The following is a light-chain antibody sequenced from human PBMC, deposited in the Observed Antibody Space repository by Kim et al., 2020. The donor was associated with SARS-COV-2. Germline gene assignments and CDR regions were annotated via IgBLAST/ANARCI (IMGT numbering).Light chain of an antibody. J-gene: IGLJ1*01. CDR3: QVWDGSTDHYV. Sequence: PGEAAKVPCAGNNIGSKNVQWYQQKAGQAPVLVISHDSDRPSEIPDRFSGSNSGNTATLTISRVEAGDEADYYCQVWDGSTDHYVFGTGTKVTVL. V-gene: IGLV3-21*04. CDR2: HDS. CDR1: NIGSKN.